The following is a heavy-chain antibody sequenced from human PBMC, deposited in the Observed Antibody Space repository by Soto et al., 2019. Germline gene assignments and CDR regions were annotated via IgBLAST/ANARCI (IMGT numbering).Heavy chain of an antibody. V-gene: IGHV5-10-1*01. CDR1: GYSFSSYW. Sequence: GESRKISSTGSGYSFSSYWISWVRQMPGKGLEWMGRIDPSDSYTNYSPSFQGHVTSSAEKSSSTAYLKWSSLKASDTAMYYRARHPTGTTPVYYYCMDVWGQGTTVTVSS. CDR2: IDPSDSYT. CDR3: ARHPTGTTPVYYYCMDV. D-gene: IGHD1-7*01. J-gene: IGHJ6*02.